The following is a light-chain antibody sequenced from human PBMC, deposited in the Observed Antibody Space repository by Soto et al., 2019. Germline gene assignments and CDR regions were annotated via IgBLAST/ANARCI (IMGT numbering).Light chain of an antibody. V-gene: IGKV3-20*01. J-gene: IGKJ3*01. CDR3: QQYGSSPPIT. Sequence: EIVLTQSPGTLSLSPGERATLSCRASQSVSSSYLAWYQQKPGQAPRLLIYGASSRATGIPDRFSGSGSGTDFTPPISRLEPEEFAVYYCQQYGSSPPITFGPGTKVDIK. CDR1: QSVSSSY. CDR2: GAS.